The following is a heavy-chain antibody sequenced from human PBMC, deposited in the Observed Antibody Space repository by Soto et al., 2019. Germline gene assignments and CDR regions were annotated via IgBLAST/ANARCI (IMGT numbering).Heavy chain of an antibody. CDR1: GFIFDDYA. D-gene: IGHD3-22*01. CDR3: AKDSLNYYDSSGSQMLDAFDI. CDR2: ISWNSGSK. J-gene: IGHJ3*02. Sequence: EVQLVESGGGLVQPGRSLRLSCVVSGFIFDDYAMHWVRQGPGKGLEWVSGISWNSGSKVYADSVKGRFTISRDNAKKSLYLQMNSLRVEDTALYYCAKDSLNYYDSSGSQMLDAFDIWGQGTRVTVSS. V-gene: IGHV3-9*01.